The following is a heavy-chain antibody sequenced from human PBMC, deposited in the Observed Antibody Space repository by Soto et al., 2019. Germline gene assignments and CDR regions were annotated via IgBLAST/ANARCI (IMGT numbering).Heavy chain of an antibody. CDR3: ARELSRHIVVVTATTNMDV. CDR1: GGSISSSSYY. D-gene: IGHD2-21*02. V-gene: IGHV4-39*02. J-gene: IGHJ6*02. CDR2: IYYSGST. Sequence: PSETLSLTCTVSGGSISSSSYYWGWIRQPPGKGLEWIGSIYYSGSTYYNPSLKSRVTISVDTSKNQFSLKLSSVTAADTAVYYCARELSRHIVVVTATTNMDVWGQGTTVT.